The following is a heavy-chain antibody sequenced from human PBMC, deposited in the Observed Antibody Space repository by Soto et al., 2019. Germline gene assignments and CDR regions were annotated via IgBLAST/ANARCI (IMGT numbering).Heavy chain of an antibody. V-gene: IGHV1-69*01. CDR2: ISPMFHKA. CDR3: AREVEVHTPAFGA. D-gene: IGHD2-2*01. Sequence: QLQLVQCGTEVKKPGSSVTVSCKASGGTFGNYAINWLRQAPGQGLQWMEDISPMFHKANYEQTFQGRVSITADESTNTVYMELSSLRSEDTALYYCAREVEVHTPAFGAWGQGTLVTVSS. CDR1: GGTFGNYA. J-gene: IGHJ5*02.